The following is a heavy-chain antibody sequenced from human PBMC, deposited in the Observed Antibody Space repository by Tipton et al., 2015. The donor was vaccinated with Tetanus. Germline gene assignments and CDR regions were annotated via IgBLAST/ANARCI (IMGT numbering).Heavy chain of an antibody. V-gene: IGHV7-4-1*02. Sequence: QSGAEVKKPGSSVKVSCKASGGTFTNYALSWVRQAPGQGLEWMGWINTNTGNPTYAQGFTRRLVFSLDTSVSTAYLQISTLKADVTAVYYCARHWWGYDVLSGYNWFDPWGQGTLVTVSS. D-gene: IGHD3-3*01. CDR3: ARHWWGYDVLSGYNWFDP. J-gene: IGHJ5*02. CDR2: INTNTGNP. CDR1: GGTFTNYA.